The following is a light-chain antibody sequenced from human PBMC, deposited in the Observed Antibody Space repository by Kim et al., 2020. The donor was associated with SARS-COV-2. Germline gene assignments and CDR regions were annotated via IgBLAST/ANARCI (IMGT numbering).Light chain of an antibody. CDR2: WAS. V-gene: IGKV4-1*01. CDR3: QQYYSTPYT. CDR1: QSVLDRSNNKNY. Sequence: RATINGKSGQSVLDRSNNKNYLAWYQQKPGQPPKLLIYWASTRESGVPDRVSGSGSGTDFTLTISSLQAEDGAVYYCQQYYSTPYTFGQGTKLEI. J-gene: IGKJ2*01.